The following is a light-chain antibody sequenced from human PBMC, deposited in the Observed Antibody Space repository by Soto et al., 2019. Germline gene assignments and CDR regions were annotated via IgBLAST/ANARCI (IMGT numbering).Light chain of an antibody. CDR3: QHYGASPYT. J-gene: IGKJ2*01. CDR2: GAS. CDR1: QTGSNSY. V-gene: IGKV3-20*01. Sequence: EIVLTQSPGTLSLSPGERATLSCRASQTGSNSYLAWYQHKPGQAPRLLIYGASTRATGIPDRFSGSESGTDFTLTISRLEPEDFAVFYCQHYGASPYTFGQGTKLEIK.